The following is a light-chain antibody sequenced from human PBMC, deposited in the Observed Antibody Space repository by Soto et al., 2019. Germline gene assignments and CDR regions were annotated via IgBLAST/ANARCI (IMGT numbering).Light chain of an antibody. CDR1: QSIRSF. CDR2: AAS. CDR3: QQSYSTPFT. Sequence: DIQMTQSPSSLSASVGDRVTITCRTSQSIRSFLNWYQQKPGKAPNLLIYAASRLQSGVPSRFSGSRSGTDFTLTISSLQPADFATYYCQQSYSTPFTFGPGTKVDIK. V-gene: IGKV1-39*01. J-gene: IGKJ3*01.